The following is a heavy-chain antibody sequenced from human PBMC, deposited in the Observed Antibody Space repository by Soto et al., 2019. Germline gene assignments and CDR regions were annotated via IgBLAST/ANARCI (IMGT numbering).Heavy chain of an antibody. V-gene: IGHV1-69*12. CDR1: GGTFSSYA. CDR2: IIPIFGTA. Sequence: QVQLVQSGAEVKKPGSSVKVSCKASGGTFSSYAISWVRQAPGQGLEWMGGIIPIFGTANYAQKFQGRVTITADESTSTAYRELSSLRSEDTAVYYCAREPYLCGGDCATDYWGQGTLVTVSS. D-gene: IGHD2-21*02. CDR3: AREPYLCGGDCATDY. J-gene: IGHJ4*02.